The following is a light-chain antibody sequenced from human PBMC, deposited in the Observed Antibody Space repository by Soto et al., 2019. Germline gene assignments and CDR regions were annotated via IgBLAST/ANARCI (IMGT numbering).Light chain of an antibody. V-gene: IGLV1-47*01. Sequence: QSVLTQPPSASGTPGQRVTISCSGSSSNIGSNYVYWYQQLPGTAPKLLIYRNNQRPSGVPDRFSGSKSGTSASLAISGLRSEDEAEYYCEAWDDSLSVLFGGGTKLTVL. J-gene: IGLJ2*01. CDR1: SSNIGSNY. CDR2: RNN. CDR3: EAWDDSLSVL.